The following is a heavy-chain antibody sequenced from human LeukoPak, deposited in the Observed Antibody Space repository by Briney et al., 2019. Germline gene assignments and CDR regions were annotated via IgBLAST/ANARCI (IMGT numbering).Heavy chain of an antibody. CDR2: ISSSGGIT. CDR1: GFIFSDYY. J-gene: IGHJ5*02. Sequence: PGGSLRLSCAASGFIFSDYYMTWIRQAPGKGLEWVSYISSSGGITYYADSVKGRFTISRDNAKNSLYLEMNSLRGDDTAVYFCARTGGAGSPSDTWGQGTLVTVSS. D-gene: IGHD3-10*01. CDR3: ARTGGAGSPSDT. V-gene: IGHV3-11*01.